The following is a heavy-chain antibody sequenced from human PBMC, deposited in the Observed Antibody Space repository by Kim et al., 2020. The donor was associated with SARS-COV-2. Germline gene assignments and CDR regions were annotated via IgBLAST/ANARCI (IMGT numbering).Heavy chain of an antibody. D-gene: IGHD6-19*01. V-gene: IGHV1-18*01. CDR2: ISAYNGNT. Sequence: ASVKVSCKASGYTFTSYGISWVRQAPGQGLEWMGWISAYNGNTNYAQKLQGRVTMTTDTSTSTAYMEMRSLRSDDTAVYYCARDPRIAVAGTWFYYYGMDVWGQGTTVTVSS. CDR1: GYTFTSYG. J-gene: IGHJ6*02. CDR3: ARDPRIAVAGTWFYYYGMDV.